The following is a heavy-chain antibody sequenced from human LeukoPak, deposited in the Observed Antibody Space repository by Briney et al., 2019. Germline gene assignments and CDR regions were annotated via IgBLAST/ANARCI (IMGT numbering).Heavy chain of an antibody. CDR2: IYPGDSDT. Sequence: GESLKISCKISGYRLTDNWVGWVRQVPGKGLEWMGLIYPGDSDTRYSPSFQGQVTISADKSISTAYLQWSSLKASDTAMYYCARQTTVTTWKTSPNDAFDIWGQGTMVTVSS. V-gene: IGHV5-51*01. D-gene: IGHD4-17*01. CDR3: ARQTTVTTWKTSPNDAFDI. CDR1: GYRLTDNW. J-gene: IGHJ3*02.